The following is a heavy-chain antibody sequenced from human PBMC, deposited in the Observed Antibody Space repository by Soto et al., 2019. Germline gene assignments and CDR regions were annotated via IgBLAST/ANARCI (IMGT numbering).Heavy chain of an antibody. V-gene: IGHV3-30*04. CDR3: AKDLSYCICGSCYQPDCSDY. D-gene: IGHD2-15*01. Sequence: GGSLRLSCAASGFTFSNYAMHWVRQAPGKGLEWVAIISFDGINRFYRDSVKGRFTISRDNSRNTLYLEMSSLRVEDTAVYLCAKDLSYCICGSCYQPDCSDYWGPGTLVTLFS. J-gene: IGHJ4*02. CDR1: GFTFSNYA. CDR2: ISFDGINR.